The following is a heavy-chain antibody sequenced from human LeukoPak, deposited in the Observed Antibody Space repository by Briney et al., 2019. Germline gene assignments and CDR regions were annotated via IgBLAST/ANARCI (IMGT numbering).Heavy chain of an antibody. V-gene: IGHV3-66*01. D-gene: IGHD3-10*01. Sequence: AGGSLRLSCAASGFTVSSNYMSWVRQAPGKGLEWVSVIYSGGSTYYADSVKGRFTISRGNSQNTLCLQMNSLRAEDTAVYYCARAPYGSGIDYWGQGTLVTVSS. J-gene: IGHJ4*02. CDR3: ARAPYGSGIDY. CDR1: GFTVSSNY. CDR2: IYSGGST.